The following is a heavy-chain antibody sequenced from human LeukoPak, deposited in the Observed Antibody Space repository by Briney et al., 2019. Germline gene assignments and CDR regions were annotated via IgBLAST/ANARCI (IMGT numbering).Heavy chain of an antibody. CDR2: IGTDGSYI. J-gene: IGHJ4*02. Sequence: PGGSLRLSCAASGFTFSSHNMNWVRQAPMKGLEWVSSIGTDGSYIYYADSVQGRFTISRDNAKNSLYLQMNSLTAEDTAVYYCATNVYPGYWGQGTLVTVSS. V-gene: IGHV3-21*01. CDR3: ATNVYPGY. D-gene: IGHD5/OR15-5a*01. CDR1: GFTFSSHN.